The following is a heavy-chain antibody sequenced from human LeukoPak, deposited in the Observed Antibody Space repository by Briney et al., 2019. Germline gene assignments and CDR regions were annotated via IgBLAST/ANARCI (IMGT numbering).Heavy chain of an antibody. CDR1: GGSISSGGYY. J-gene: IGHJ6*02. CDR3: ARGGHDYGDQKQYYYYGMDV. V-gene: IGHV4-31*03. Sequence: PSETLSLTCTVSGGSISSGGYYWSWIRQHPGKGLEWIGYIYYSGSTYYNPSLKSRVTISVDTSKNQFSLKLSSVTAADTAVYYCARGGHDYGDQKQYYYYGMDVWGQGTTVTVSS. CDR2: IYYSGST. D-gene: IGHD4-17*01.